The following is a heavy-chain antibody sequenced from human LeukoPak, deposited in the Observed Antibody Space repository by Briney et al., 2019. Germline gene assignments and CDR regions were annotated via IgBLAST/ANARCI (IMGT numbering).Heavy chain of an antibody. Sequence: GGSLRLSCAASGFTFSSYAMHWVRQAPGKGLEWVAVISYDGSNKYYADSVKGRFTISRDNPKNTLYLQMNSLRAEDTAVYYCARPYYSYYYDSSGFQHWGQGTLVTVSS. CDR1: GFTFSSYA. CDR3: ARPYYSYYYDSSGFQH. D-gene: IGHD3-22*01. V-gene: IGHV3-30*04. CDR2: ISYDGSNK. J-gene: IGHJ1*01.